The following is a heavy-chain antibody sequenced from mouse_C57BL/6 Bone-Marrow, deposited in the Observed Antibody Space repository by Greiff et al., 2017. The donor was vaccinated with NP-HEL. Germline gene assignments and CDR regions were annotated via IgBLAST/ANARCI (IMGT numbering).Heavy chain of an antibody. J-gene: IGHJ1*03. CDR3: ARWTTVVAHWYFDV. CDR2: INPNYGTT. Sequence: EVQLQESGPELVKPGASVKISCKASGYSFTDYNMNWVKQSNGKSLEWIGVINPNYGTTSYNQKFKGKATLTVDQSSSTAYMQLNSLTSEDSAVYYCARWTTVVAHWYFDVWGTGTTVTVSS. D-gene: IGHD1-1*01. V-gene: IGHV1-39*01. CDR1: GYSFTDYN.